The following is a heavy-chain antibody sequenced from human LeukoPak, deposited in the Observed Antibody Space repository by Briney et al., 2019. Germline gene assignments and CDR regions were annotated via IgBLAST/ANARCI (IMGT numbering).Heavy chain of an antibody. CDR3: AKPPPRTYYDFWSGYYPFDY. V-gene: IGHV3-23*01. Sequence: GGSLRLSCAASGFTVSSNYMSWVRQAPGKGLEWVSAISGSGGSTYYADSVKGRFTISRDNSKNTLYLQMNSLRAEDTAVYYCAKPPPRTYYDFWSGYYPFDYWGQGTLVTVSS. CDR2: ISGSGGST. CDR1: GFTVSSNY. D-gene: IGHD3-3*01. J-gene: IGHJ4*02.